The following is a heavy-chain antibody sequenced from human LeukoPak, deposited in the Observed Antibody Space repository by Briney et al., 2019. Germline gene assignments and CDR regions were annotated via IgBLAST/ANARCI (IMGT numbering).Heavy chain of an antibody. D-gene: IGHD4/OR15-4a*01. J-gene: IGHJ4*02. CDR3: AIVEANFRAFDY. CDR2: ISAYNGNT. CDR1: GYTFTSYG. Sequence: ASVKVSCKASGYTFTSYGISWVRQAPGQGLEWMGWISAYNGNTNYAQKLQGRVTMTTDTSTSTAYMELRSLRSDDTAVYYCAIVEANFRAFDYWGQGTLVTVSS. V-gene: IGHV1-18*01.